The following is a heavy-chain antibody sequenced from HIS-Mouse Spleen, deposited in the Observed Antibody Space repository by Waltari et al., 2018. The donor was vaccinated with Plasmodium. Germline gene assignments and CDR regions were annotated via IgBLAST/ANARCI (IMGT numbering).Heavy chain of an antibody. D-gene: IGHD6-13*01. CDR1: GLTVSRTY. CDR3: ARVGVTAAGTDFDY. CDR2: IYSGGST. V-gene: IGHV3-53*02. Sequence: EVQLVETGGGLIQPGGSLRLSCAASGLTVSRTYMSWVRQAPGEGLEWVSVIYSGGSTYYADSVKGRFTISRDNSKNTLYLQMNSLRAEDTAVYYCARVGVTAAGTDFDYWGQGTLVTVSS. J-gene: IGHJ4*02.